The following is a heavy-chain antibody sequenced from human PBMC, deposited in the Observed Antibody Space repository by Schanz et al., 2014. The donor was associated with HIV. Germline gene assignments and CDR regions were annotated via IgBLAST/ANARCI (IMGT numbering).Heavy chain of an antibody. CDR3: TTRRVLGANLDV. D-gene: IGHD1-26*01. Sequence: EVQLVQSGGGLVKPGGSLRISCAASGFTFRHAWMSWVRQAPGKGLEWVGLIKSKTDGETTDYAAPVKGRFTISRDDSKTTLFLQMNSLKSEDTAVYYCTTRRVLGANLDVWGQGTTVTVSS. CDR1: GFTFRHAW. CDR2: IKSKTDGETT. V-gene: IGHV3-15*01. J-gene: IGHJ6*02.